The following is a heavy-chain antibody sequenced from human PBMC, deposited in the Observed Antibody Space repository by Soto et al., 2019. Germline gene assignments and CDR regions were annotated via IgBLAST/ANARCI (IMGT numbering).Heavy chain of an antibody. Sequence: QITLKESGPTLVKPTQTLTLTCTFSGFSLSSTRMAVGWIRQPPGKALEWLALIYWDDDKRYSPFLKSRLTITKDTAKNQVVLIMSNMDRVYTASYYCAHIVVAGLGYYFDYWGQGTLVTVAS. CDR3: AHIVVAGLGYYFDY. J-gene: IGHJ4*02. D-gene: IGHD6-19*01. CDR1: GFSLSSTRMA. CDR2: IYWDDDK. V-gene: IGHV2-5*02.